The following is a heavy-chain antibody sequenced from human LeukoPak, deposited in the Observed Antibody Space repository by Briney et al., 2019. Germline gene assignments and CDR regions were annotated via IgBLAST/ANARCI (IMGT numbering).Heavy chain of an antibody. D-gene: IGHD3-3*01. CDR2: IYTSGST. J-gene: IGHJ4*02. CDR1: GGSISSGNYS. Sequence: SETLSLTCTVSGGSISSGNYSWSWIRQPAGKGLEWIGRIYTSGSTNYSPSLKSRVTISLDTSKNHFSLRLSSVTAADTAVYYCARAALRGYDFWSGYYPVYFDYWGQGTLVTVSS. CDR3: ARAALRGYDFWSGYYPVYFDY. V-gene: IGHV4-61*02.